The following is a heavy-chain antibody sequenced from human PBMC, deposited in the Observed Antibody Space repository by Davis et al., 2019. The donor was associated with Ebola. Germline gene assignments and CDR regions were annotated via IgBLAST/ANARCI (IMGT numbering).Heavy chain of an antibody. CDR3: ARGRNNDFWSAMDV. CDR1: GYTFTSYD. D-gene: IGHD3-3*01. J-gene: IGHJ6*02. Sequence: AASVKVSCKASGYTFTSYDINWVRQATGQGLEWMGWMNPNSGNTGYAQKFQGRVTMTRNTSISTAYMELSSLRSEDTAVYYCARGRNNDFWSAMDVWGQGTTVTVSS. V-gene: IGHV1-8*01. CDR2: MNPNSGNT.